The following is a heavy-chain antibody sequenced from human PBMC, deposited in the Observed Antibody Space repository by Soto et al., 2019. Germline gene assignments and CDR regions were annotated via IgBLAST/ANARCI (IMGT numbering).Heavy chain of an antibody. V-gene: IGHV4-30-4*01. Sequence: NPSETLSLTCTVSGGSISSGDYYWSWIRQPPGKGLEWIGYIYYSGSTYYNPSLKSRVTISVDTSKNQFSLKLSSVTAADTAVYYCARAFPAVAVDYWGQGTLVTVSS. J-gene: IGHJ4*02. CDR2: IYYSGST. CDR3: ARAFPAVAVDY. D-gene: IGHD6-19*01. CDR1: GGSISSGDYY.